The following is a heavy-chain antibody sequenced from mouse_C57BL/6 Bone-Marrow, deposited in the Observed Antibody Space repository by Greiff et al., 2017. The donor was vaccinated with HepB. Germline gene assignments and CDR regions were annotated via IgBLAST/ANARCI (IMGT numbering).Heavy chain of an antibody. CDR2: IWSGGST. V-gene: IGHV2-4*01. D-gene: IGHD1-1*01. Sequence: VKLQESGPGLVQPSQSLFITCTVSGFSLTSYGVHWVRQPPGKGLEWLGVIWSGGSTDYNAAFISRLSISKDNSKSQVFFKMNSLQADDTAIYYCAKEGITTGDYFDYWGQGTTLTVSS. CDR3: AKEGITTGDYFDY. J-gene: IGHJ2*01. CDR1: GFSLTSYG.